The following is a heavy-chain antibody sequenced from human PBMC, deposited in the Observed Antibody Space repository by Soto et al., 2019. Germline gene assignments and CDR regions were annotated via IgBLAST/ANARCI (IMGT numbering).Heavy chain of an antibody. CDR2: SFPSGST. D-gene: IGHD5-12*01. V-gene: IGHV4-4*02. CDR3: ARRATAELPSNWFDP. J-gene: IGHJ5*02. Sequence: QIQLQESGPGLVKPSGTLSLTCAVSDDSISSSNWWSWVRQPPGRRLEWIGESFPSGSTNYNPSLMSRVTISIDKSKNQFSLNLFSVTAADTAVYYCARRATAELPSNWFDPWGQGTLVIVSS. CDR1: DDSISSSNW.